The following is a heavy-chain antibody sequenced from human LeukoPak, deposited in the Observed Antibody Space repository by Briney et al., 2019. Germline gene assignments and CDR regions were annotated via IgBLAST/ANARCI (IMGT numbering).Heavy chain of an antibody. V-gene: IGHV3-23*01. CDR1: GFPFSSYA. Sequence: GGSLRLSCAASGFPFSSYAMTWVRQAPGKGLEWVSAISTSGGDTLYADSVRGRLTISRDNSKNTLYLQMSSLRDEDTAIYYCTRGGNYGPLDSWGQGTLVTVSS. D-gene: IGHD1-7*01. CDR2: ISTSGGDT. CDR3: TRGGNYGPLDS. J-gene: IGHJ4*02.